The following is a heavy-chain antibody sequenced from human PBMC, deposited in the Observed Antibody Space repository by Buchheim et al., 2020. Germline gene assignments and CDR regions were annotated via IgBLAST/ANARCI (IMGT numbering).Heavy chain of an antibody. J-gene: IGHJ4*02. Sequence: DVHLVESGGALVQPGGSLRLSCASSGFSFSTNWMSWVRQAPGKGPEWVANINQYGSAEYYVDSVKGRFTISRDNAKNSLYLQMNSLRAEDTAVYYCARDLPTYCGGDCSPGSVDYWGQGTL. D-gene: IGHD2-21*01. CDR1: GFSFSTNW. CDR2: INQYGSAE. V-gene: IGHV3-7*01. CDR3: ARDLPTYCGGDCSPGSVDY.